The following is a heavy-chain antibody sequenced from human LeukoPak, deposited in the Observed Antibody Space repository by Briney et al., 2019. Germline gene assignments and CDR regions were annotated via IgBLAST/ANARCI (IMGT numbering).Heavy chain of an antibody. J-gene: IGHJ5*02. CDR3: ASGSIAARPNWFDP. Sequence: GGPLRPSFEASGFPFSSYSMNWFRRAPGKGREWVPSISSSSSYIYYADSVKGRFTISRDNAKNSLYLQMNSLRAEDTAVYYCASGSIAARPNWFDPWGQGTLVTVSS. V-gene: IGHV3-21*01. CDR2: ISSSSSYI. D-gene: IGHD6-6*01. CDR1: GFPFSSYS.